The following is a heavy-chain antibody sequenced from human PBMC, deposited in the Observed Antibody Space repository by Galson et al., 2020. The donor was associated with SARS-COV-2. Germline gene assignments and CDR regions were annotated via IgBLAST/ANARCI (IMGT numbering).Heavy chain of an antibody. J-gene: IGHJ2*01. CDR1: GYDFSGQW. Sequence: GESLKLSCTGSGYDFSGQWIAWVRRMPGKGLEWMGVIYPGDTDTKYRPSFQGQVTIAADKSIRTAYLQWSSLKASDTAIYYCARALLYNGNYYWYFDLWCRGTLVTVSS. CDR3: ARALLYNGNYYWYFDL. D-gene: IGHD1-26*01. V-gene: IGHV5-51*01. CDR2: IYPGDTDT.